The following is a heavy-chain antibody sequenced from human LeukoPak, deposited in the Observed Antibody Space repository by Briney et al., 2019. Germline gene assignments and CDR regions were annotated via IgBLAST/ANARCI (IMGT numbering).Heavy chain of an antibody. Sequence: ASVKVSCKASGYTFTSYAMHWVRQAPGQRLEWMGWINAGNGNTKYSQKFQGRVTIIRDTSASTAYMELSSLRSEDTAVYYCARVVSYYDSSGYYYNLLDYWGQGTLVTVSS. CDR2: INAGNGNT. CDR1: GYTFTSYA. V-gene: IGHV1-3*01. J-gene: IGHJ4*02. CDR3: ARVVSYYDSSGYYYNLLDY. D-gene: IGHD3-22*01.